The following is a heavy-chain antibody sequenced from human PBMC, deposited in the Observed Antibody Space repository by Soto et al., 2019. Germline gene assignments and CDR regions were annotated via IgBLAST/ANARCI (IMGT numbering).Heavy chain of an antibody. Sequence: QVQLVQSGTVVQRRGSSVKVSCQASGGSFSSHGMAWVRQAPGQGLERMGGIIPTFGTATYAPKFQGRVTINADKSTNTAYMQLSSMRSENTAVYYCASERSAQYFDFWGQGTLITVSS. V-gene: IGHV1-69*06. CDR1: GGSFSSHG. J-gene: IGHJ4*02. CDR2: IIPTFGTA. CDR3: ASERSAQYFDF. D-gene: IGHD1-26*01.